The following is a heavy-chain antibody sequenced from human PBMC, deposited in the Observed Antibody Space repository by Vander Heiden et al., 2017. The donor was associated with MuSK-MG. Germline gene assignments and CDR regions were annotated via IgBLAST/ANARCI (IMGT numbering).Heavy chain of an antibody. CDR3: ARDQEALEWSIPPYYYYYGMDV. V-gene: IGHV1-2*02. D-gene: IGHD3-3*01. Sequence: QVQLVQSGAEVKKPGASVKVSCKASGYTFTGYYMHWVRQAPGQGLEWMGWINPNSGGTNYAQKFQGRVTMTRDTSISTAYMELSRLRSDDTAVYYCARDQEALEWSIPPYYYYYGMDVWGQGTTVTVSS. J-gene: IGHJ6*02. CDR1: GYTFTGYY. CDR2: INPNSGGT.